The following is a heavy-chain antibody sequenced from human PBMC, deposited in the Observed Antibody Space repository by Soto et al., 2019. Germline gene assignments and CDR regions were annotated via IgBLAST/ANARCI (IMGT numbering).Heavy chain of an antibody. CDR3: ATRSGPDAXDI. J-gene: IGHJ3*02. CDR1: GYSFSNYW. D-gene: IGHD2-15*01. V-gene: IGHV5-51*01. Sequence: LGESLKISCKGSGYSFSNYWVGWVRQMPGKGLEWMGIIYPGDSDTRYSPSFQGQVTMSADKSISTAYLQWSSLKASDTAMYYCATRSGPDAXDIWGQGTMVTVAS. CDR2: IYPGDSDT.